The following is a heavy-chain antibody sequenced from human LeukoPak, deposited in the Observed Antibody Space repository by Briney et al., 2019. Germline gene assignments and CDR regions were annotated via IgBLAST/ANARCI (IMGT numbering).Heavy chain of an antibody. CDR1: GGSISSYY. CDR3: ARGVIVVVVAPNTNWFDP. Sequence: SETLSLTCTVSGGSISSYYWSWIRQPAGKGLEWIGRIYTSGSTNYNPSLKSRVTMSVDTSKNQFSLKLSSVTAADTAVYYCARGVIVVVVAPNTNWFDPWGQGTLVTVSS. CDR2: IYTSGST. D-gene: IGHD2-15*01. J-gene: IGHJ5*02. V-gene: IGHV4-4*07.